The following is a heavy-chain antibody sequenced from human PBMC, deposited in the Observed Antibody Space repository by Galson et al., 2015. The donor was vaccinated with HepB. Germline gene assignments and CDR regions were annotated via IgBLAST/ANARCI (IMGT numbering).Heavy chain of an antibody. Sequence: SLRLSCAASGFTFSSYSMNWVRQAPGKGLEWVSSISSSSSYIYYADSVKGRFTISRDNSKNTLYLQMNSLRAEDTAVYYCARVNLWESYYYYYYMDVWGKGTTVTVSS. CDR3: ARVNLWESYYYYYYMDV. CDR2: ISSSSSYI. CDR1: GFTFSSYS. V-gene: IGHV3-21*04. D-gene: IGHD3-3*01. J-gene: IGHJ6*03.